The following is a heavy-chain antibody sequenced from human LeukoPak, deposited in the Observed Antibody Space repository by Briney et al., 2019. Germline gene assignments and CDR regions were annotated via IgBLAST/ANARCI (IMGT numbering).Heavy chain of an antibody. J-gene: IGHJ5*02. Sequence: PGRSLRLSCAASGFIFSSYGMHWVRQAAGKGLEWVAVIWYDGSNKYYADSVKGRFTISRDNSKNTLYLQMNSLRAEDTAVYYCARLGFDPWGQGTLVTVSS. CDR1: GFIFSSYG. CDR2: IWYDGSNK. V-gene: IGHV3-33*01. CDR3: ARLGFDP.